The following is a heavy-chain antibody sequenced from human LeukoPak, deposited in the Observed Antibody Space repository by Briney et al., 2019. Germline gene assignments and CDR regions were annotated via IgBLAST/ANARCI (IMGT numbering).Heavy chain of an antibody. V-gene: IGHV4-39*01. CDR1: GGSISSSSYY. J-gene: IGHJ4*02. CDR2: IYYSGST. CDR3: ARHKVTTVTTYDY. Sequence: SETLSLTCTVSGGSISSSSYYWGWIRQPPGKGLEWIGSIYYSGSTYYNPSLKSRATISVDTSKNQFSLKLSSVTAADTAVYYCARHKVTTVTTYDYWGQGTLVTVSS. D-gene: IGHD4-17*01.